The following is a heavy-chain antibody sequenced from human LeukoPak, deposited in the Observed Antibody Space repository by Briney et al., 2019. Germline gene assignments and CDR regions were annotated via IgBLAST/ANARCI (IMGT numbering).Heavy chain of an antibody. Sequence: GGSLRLSCAASGFTFSSYAMSWVRQAPGKGLEWVSAISGSGGSTYYADSVKGRFTISRDNSKNTLYLQMNSLRAEDTALYYCAKDEGGGYHLRSNFDYWGQGTLVTVSS. J-gene: IGHJ4*02. CDR2: ISGSGGST. CDR3: AKDEGGGYHLRSNFDY. CDR1: GFTFSSYA. D-gene: IGHD3-22*01. V-gene: IGHV3-23*01.